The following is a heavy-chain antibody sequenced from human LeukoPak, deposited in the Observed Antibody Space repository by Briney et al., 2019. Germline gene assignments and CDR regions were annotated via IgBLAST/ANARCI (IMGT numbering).Heavy chain of an antibody. D-gene: IGHD3-22*01. V-gene: IGHV4-59*01. CDR3: ARAEASPYYYDSSGYYLEYFQH. CDR1: GGAISSYY. J-gene: IGHJ1*01. Sequence: SETLSLTCTVSGGAISSYYWSWIRQPPGKGLEWIGYIYYSGSTNYNPSLKSRVTISVDTSKNQFSLKLSSVTAADTAVYYCARAEASPYYYDSSGYYLEYFQHWGQGTLVTVSS. CDR2: IYYSGST.